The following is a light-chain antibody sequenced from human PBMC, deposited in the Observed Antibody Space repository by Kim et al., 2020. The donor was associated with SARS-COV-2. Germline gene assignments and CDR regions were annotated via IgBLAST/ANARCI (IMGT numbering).Light chain of an antibody. Sequence: ANVGARVTITCRASQGISSYLAWYQHKPGKAPKLLIYAASALQSGVPSRFSGSGSGTDFTLTISSLQPEDFATYSCQQINSYPLTFGGGTKVDIK. CDR1: QGISSY. V-gene: IGKV1-9*01. J-gene: IGKJ4*01. CDR2: AAS. CDR3: QQINSYPLT.